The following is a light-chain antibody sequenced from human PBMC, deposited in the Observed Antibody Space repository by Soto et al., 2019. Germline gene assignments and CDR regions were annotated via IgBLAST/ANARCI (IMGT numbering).Light chain of an antibody. Sequence: DVVMTQSPLSLPVTLGQPASISCRSSQSLVYSDGNTYLNWFQQRPGQSPRRLIYKVSNRDSGVPDRFSGSGSGTDFTLKISRVEAADVGVYYCMQDTHWPPITFGQGTRLEIK. J-gene: IGKJ5*01. CDR3: MQDTHWPPIT. V-gene: IGKV2-30*01. CDR2: KVS. CDR1: QSLVYSDGNTY.